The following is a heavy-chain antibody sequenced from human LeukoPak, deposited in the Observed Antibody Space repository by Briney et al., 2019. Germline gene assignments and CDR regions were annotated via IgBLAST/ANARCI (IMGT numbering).Heavy chain of an antibody. Sequence: QSGGSLRLSCAASGFTFSSYWMHWVRQAPGKGLVWVSRINSDESSTSYADSVKGRFTISRDNAKNTLYLQMNSLRAEDTAVYYYARDTLLWFGEPNAFDIWGQGTMVTVSS. CDR1: GFTFSSYW. J-gene: IGHJ3*02. CDR2: INSDESST. CDR3: ARDTLLWFGEPNAFDI. D-gene: IGHD3-10*01. V-gene: IGHV3-74*01.